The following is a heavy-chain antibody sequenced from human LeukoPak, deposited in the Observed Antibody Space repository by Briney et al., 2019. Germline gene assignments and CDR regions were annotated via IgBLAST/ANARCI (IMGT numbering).Heavy chain of an antibody. J-gene: IGHJ6*02. Sequence: ASVKVCCKASGYTFTNYGISWVRQAPGQGLEWMGWISAYNGNTNYAQKLQGRLTMTTDTSTSTAYMELRSLRSDDTAVYYCAREGSGYDFYYYGMDVWGQGTTVTVSS. CDR3: AREGSGYDFYYYGMDV. D-gene: IGHD5-12*01. V-gene: IGHV1-18*01. CDR2: ISAYNGNT. CDR1: GYTFTNYG.